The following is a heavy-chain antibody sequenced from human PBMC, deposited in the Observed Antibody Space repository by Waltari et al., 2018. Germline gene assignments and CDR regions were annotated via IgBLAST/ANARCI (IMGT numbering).Heavy chain of an antibody. Sequence: QVQLQESGPGLVKPSQTLSLTCIVSGASMNSRSYYWTWIRQPAGKGLEWIGRIYTSGLTDYNPSLKSRVTISMDRSKSQFALKLRSMTAADTAVYYCARASASFNNWFDPWGQGTLVTVSS. CDR1: GASMNSRSYY. J-gene: IGHJ5*02. CDR3: ARASASFNNWFDP. D-gene: IGHD3-16*01. V-gene: IGHV4-61*02. CDR2: IYTSGLT.